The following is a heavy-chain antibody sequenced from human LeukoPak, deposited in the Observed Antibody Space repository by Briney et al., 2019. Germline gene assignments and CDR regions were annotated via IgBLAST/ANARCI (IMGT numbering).Heavy chain of an antibody. J-gene: IGHJ3*02. CDR2: IKQDGSEK. CDR1: GFTFSSYW. CDR3: AREGYSYASKRAFDI. Sequence: GGSLRLSCAASGFTFSSYWMSWVRQAPGKGLEWVANIKQDGSEKYYVDSVKGRFTISRDNAKNSLYLQMNSLRAEDTAVYYCAREGYSYASKRAFDIWGQGTMVTVSS. V-gene: IGHV3-7*01. D-gene: IGHD5-18*01.